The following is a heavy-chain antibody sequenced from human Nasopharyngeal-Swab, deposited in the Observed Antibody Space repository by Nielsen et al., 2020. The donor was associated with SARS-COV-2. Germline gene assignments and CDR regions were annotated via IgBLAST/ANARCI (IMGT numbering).Heavy chain of an antibody. D-gene: IGHD6-6*01. CDR3: AKDMGVAALDY. CDR1: GFTFSSYW. J-gene: IGHJ4*02. V-gene: IGHV3-7*03. CDR2: MNQDGSEK. Sequence: GESLKISCAASGFTFSSYWMSWVRQAPGKGLEWVANMNQDGSEKYYVDSVKGRFTISRDNAKNSLYLQMNSLRTEDTALYYCAKDMGVAALDYWGQGTLVTVSS.